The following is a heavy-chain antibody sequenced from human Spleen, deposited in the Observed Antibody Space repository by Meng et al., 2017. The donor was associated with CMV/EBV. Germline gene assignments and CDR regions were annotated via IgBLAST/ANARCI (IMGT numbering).Heavy chain of an antibody. CDR2: ISSSSSYI. D-gene: IGHD2-2*02. CDR1: GFTFSSYS. J-gene: IGHJ4*02. V-gene: IGHV3-21*01. CDR3: ARDRVPAAIPGAPNY. Sequence: GGSLRLSCAASGFTFSSYSMNWVRQAPGKGLEWVSSISSSSSYIYYADSVKGRFTISRDNAKNSLYLQMNSLRAEDTAVYYCARDRVPAAIPGAPNYWGQGTLVTVSS.